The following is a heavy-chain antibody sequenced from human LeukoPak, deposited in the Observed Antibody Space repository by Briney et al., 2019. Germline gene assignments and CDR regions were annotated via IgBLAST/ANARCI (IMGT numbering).Heavy chain of an antibody. J-gene: IGHJ4*02. CDR1: GFTFSSTT. CDR3: TKDRRGPAAGTWYFDS. D-gene: IGHD6-13*01. Sequence: GGSLRLSCVASGFTFSSTTMGWVRQAPGRGLEWVSSITAIDGRTYYADSVRGRFTISRDSSKNTVYLQLNSLRAGDTAIYYCTKDRRGPAAGTWYFDSWGQGTLVTVSS. CDR2: ITAIDGRT. V-gene: IGHV3-23*01.